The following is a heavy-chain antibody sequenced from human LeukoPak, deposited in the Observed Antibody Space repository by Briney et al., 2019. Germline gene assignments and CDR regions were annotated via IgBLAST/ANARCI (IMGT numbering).Heavy chain of an antibody. CDR1: GFTVSSNY. D-gene: IGHD3-10*01. CDR2: IYSGGST. V-gene: IGHV3-53*01. J-gene: IGHJ6*02. CDR3: ARVDRSAGGMDV. Sequence: GGSLRLSCAASGFTVSSNYMSWVRQAPGKGLEWVSVIYSGGSTYYADSVKGRFTISRDNSKNTLYLQMNSLRAEDTAVYYCARVDRSAGGMDVWGQGTTVTVSS.